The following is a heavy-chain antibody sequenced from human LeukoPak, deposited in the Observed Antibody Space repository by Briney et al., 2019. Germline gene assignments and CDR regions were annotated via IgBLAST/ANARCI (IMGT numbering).Heavy chain of an antibody. CDR1: GVTGSHNY. J-gene: IGHJ5*02. V-gene: IGHV3-53*01. CDR2: THSSGGT. Sequence: GGSLRLSCAASGVTGSHNYMSWVRQAPGKGLEWVSATHSSGGTYYADSVKGRFTISRDTSKNTLYLQINSLSVEDTAVYYCIVFGDSNHWGQGTLVTVSS. CDR3: IVFGDSNH. D-gene: IGHD4-17*01.